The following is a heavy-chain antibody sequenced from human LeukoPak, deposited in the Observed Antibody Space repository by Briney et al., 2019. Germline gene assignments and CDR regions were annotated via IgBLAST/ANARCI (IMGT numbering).Heavy chain of an antibody. CDR1: GFTFSRYA. Sequence: GGSLRLSCAASGFTFSRYAMHWVRQAPGKGLESVSAISSNGGSTYYANSVKGRFTISRDNAKNTVYLQMNSLRAEDTAVYYCARGDLDYWGQGTLVSVSS. CDR2: ISSNGGST. J-gene: IGHJ4*02. CDR3: ARGDLDY. V-gene: IGHV3-64*01.